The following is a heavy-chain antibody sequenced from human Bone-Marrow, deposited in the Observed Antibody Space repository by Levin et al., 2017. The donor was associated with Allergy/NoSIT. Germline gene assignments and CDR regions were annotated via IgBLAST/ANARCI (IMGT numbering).Heavy chain of an antibody. V-gene: IGHV4-31*03. D-gene: IGHD3-3*01. CDR3: ARGTALPLFEWS. Sequence: SQTLSLTCTVFGDSISTPSYHWNWIRQQPGKGLEWIGWIYYSGSSQYNPSLKNRATISVDTSQNRFSLQLTSVTAADTAVYYCARGTALPLFEWSWGQGTLVTVSS. J-gene: IGHJ5*02. CDR2: IYYSGSS. CDR1: GDSISTPSYH.